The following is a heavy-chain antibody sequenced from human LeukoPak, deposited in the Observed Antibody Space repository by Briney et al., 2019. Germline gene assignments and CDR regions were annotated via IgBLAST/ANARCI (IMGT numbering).Heavy chain of an antibody. V-gene: IGHV3-33*06. J-gene: IGHJ5*02. Sequence: PGRSLRLSCAASGYTFSSYGMHWVRQAPGKGLEWVAVIWYDGSNKYYADSVKGRFTISRDNSKNTLYLQMNSLRAKDTAVYYCAKEVASMVLGSWGQGTLVTVSS. CDR2: IWYDGSNK. CDR1: GYTFSSYG. D-gene: IGHD3-10*01. CDR3: AKEVASMVLGS.